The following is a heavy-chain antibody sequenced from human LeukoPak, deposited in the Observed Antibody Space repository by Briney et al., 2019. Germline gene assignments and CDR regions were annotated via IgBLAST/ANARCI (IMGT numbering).Heavy chain of an antibody. CDR3: ARGYCSGTSCHTTFDY. CDR1: GFTFSTYV. Sequence: GGSLRLSCAASGFTFSTYVMNWVRQAPGKGLEWISYISSSSSTIYYADSVKGRFTISRDNAKNSLYLQMNSLRAEDTAVYYCARGYCSGTSCHTTFDYWGQGTLVTVSS. V-gene: IGHV3-48*01. D-gene: IGHD2-2*02. CDR2: ISSSSSTI. J-gene: IGHJ4*02.